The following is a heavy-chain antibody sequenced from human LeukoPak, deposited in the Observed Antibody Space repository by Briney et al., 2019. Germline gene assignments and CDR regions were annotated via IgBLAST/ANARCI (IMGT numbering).Heavy chain of an antibody. D-gene: IGHD3-3*01. V-gene: IGHV3-7*01. CDR2: IKQDGSEK. CDR3: ARGRGRHYDFWSGYYPPTVYYYMDV. J-gene: IGHJ6*03. Sequence: GGSLRLSCAASGFTFSSYWMGWVRQAPGKGLEWVANIKQDGSEKYYVDSVKGRFTISRDNAKNSLYLQMNSLRAEDTAVYYCARGRGRHYDFWSGYYPPTVYYYMDVWGKGTTVTVSS. CDR1: GFTFSSYW.